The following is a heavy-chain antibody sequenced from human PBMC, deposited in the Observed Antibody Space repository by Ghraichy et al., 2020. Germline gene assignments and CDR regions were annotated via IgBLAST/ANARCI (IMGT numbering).Heavy chain of an antibody. J-gene: IGHJ4*02. D-gene: IGHD1-14*01. V-gene: IGHV1-2*02. Sequence: ASVKVSCKASGYTFTGYYMHWVRQAPGQGLEWMGWINPNSGGTNYAQKFQGRVTMTRDTSISTAYMELSRLRSDDTAVYYCARVRPGNRNQWGYWGQGTLVTVSS. CDR2: INPNSGGT. CDR3: ARVRPGNRNQWGY. CDR1: GYTFTGYY.